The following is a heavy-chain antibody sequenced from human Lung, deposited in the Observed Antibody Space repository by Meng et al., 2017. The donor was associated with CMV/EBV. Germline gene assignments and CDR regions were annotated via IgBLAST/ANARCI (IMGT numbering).Heavy chain of an antibody. J-gene: IGHJ5*02. CDR3: ARSSYGSGSPLGESWFDP. CDR2: IHSSGST. CDR1: CGSISSGGYY. D-gene: IGHD3-10*01. Sequence: HGQLPESGPGRGKPSQTLSLTCTVSCGSISSGGYYWSWIRQHPGKGLEWIGYIHSSGSTYYNPSLRSRLTISVDTSKNQFSLKLSSVTAADTAVYYCARSSYGSGSPLGESWFDPWGQGNLVTVSS. V-gene: IGHV4-31*03.